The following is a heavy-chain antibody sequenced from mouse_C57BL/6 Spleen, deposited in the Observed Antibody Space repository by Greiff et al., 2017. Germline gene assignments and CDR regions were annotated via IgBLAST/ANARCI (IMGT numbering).Heavy chain of an antibody. CDR2: INPSSGYT. D-gene: IGHD2-4*01. CDR1: GYTFTSYW. J-gene: IGHJ3*01. V-gene: IGHV1-7*01. CDR3: ALANDYDDGAHSY. Sequence: QVQLKESGAELAKPGASVKLSCKASGYTFTSYWMHWVKQRPGQGLEWIGYINPSSGYTKYNQKFKDKATLTADKSSITAYMQLSSLTYEDSAVYYCALANDYDDGAHSYWGQGTLVTVSA.